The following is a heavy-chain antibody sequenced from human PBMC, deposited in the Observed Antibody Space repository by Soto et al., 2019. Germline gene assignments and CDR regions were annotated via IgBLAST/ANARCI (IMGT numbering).Heavy chain of an antibody. CDR1: GGSISSSSYY. CDR3: ARRPLYSSSPYFDY. CDR2: IYYSGST. J-gene: IGHJ4*02. Sequence: SATLSLTCTVSGGSISSSSYYWGWIRQPPGKGLEWIGSIYYSGSTYYNPSLKSRVTISVDTSKNQFSLKLSSVTAADTAVYYCARRPLYSSSPYFDYWGQGTLVTVS. V-gene: IGHV4-39*01. D-gene: IGHD6-6*01.